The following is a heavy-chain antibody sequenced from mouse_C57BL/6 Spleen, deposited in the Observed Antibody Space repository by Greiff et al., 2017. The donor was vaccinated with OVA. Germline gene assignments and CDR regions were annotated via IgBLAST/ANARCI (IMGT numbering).Heavy chain of an antibody. Sequence: QVQLQQSGAELVKPGASVKMSCKASGFTFTSYWITWVKQSPGQGLEWIGDIYPGSGSTNYNEKFKSKATLTVDTSSGTAYMQLSSLTSEDTAVYYGARGWHCKGSSEWFAYWGQGTMVTVSA. V-gene: IGHV1-55*01. D-gene: IGHD1-1*01. CDR2: IYPGSGST. CDR3: ARGWHCKGSSEWFAY. CDR1: GFTFTSYW. J-gene: IGHJ3*01.